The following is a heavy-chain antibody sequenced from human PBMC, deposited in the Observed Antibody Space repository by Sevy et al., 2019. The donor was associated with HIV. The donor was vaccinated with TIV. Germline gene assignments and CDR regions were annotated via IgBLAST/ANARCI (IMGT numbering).Heavy chain of an antibody. Sequence: ASVKVSCKASGYTFNNYDLTWVRQAPGQGPEWMGWISINNSQANYAQKLQGRVTMTTDTSTRTAYMELRSLRSDDTAVYYWARGLGGYYDFWSGDLDYYYAMDVWGQGTTVTVSS. D-gene: IGHD3-3*01. CDR1: GYTFNNYD. CDR3: ARGLGGYYDFWSGDLDYYYAMDV. CDR2: ISINNSQA. J-gene: IGHJ6*02. V-gene: IGHV1-18*01.